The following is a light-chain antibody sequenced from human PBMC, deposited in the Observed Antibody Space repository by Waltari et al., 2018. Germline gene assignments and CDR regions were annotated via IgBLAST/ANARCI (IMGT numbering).Light chain of an antibody. J-gene: IGLJ2*01. V-gene: IGLV1-47*01. CDR3: AAWDDSLRSPI. CDR1: SSNLGRTY. Sequence: QSVLAQPPSASGTPGQRLTISCAGSSSNLGRTYFYWYQPFPGTAPKVPIYRNNERPSGVPDRFSGSKSGTSASLAISGLRSEDEADYYCAAWDDSLRSPIFGGGTKLTVL. CDR2: RNN.